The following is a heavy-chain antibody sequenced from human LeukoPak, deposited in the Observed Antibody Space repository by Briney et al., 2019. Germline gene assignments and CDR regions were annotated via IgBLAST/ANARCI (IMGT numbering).Heavy chain of an antibody. CDR1: GGTFSSYA. CDR2: INPQIGDT. CDR3: ARQTGSSFDFGN. J-gene: IGHJ4*02. V-gene: IGHV1-2*06. D-gene: IGHD3-10*01. Sequence: GASVKVSCKASGGTFSSYAISWVRQAPGQGLEWMGRINPQIGDTNYAQKFQGRVTMTKDTSITTAYMELSSLRSDDTAVYYCARQTGSSFDFGNWGQGTLVTVSS.